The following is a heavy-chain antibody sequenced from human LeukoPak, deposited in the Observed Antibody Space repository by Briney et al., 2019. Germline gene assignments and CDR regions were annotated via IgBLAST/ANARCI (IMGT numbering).Heavy chain of an antibody. CDR1: GFSVSSNY. Sequence: GGSLRLSCAASGFSVSSNYMSWVRQAPGKGLEWVSVIYSDGTTKYADSVKGRFTISRDSSENTLYLQMNSLRAEDTAVYYCSCVPTGDADYWGQGTLVTVSS. D-gene: IGHD2-21*01. CDR2: IYSDGTT. J-gene: IGHJ4*02. CDR3: SCVPTGDADY. V-gene: IGHV3-53*01.